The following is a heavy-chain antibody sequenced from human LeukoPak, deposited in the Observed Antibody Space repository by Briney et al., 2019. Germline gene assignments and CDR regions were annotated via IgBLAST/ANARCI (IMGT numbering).Heavy chain of an antibody. Sequence: ASVKVSCKASGYTFTSYDINWVRQANGQGLEWMGWMNPNSGNTGYAQKFQGRVTITRNTSISTAYMELSSLRSEDTAVYYCARGPAIGIAVAGHLQHWGQGTLVTVSS. J-gene: IGHJ1*01. CDR3: ARGPAIGIAVAGHLQH. D-gene: IGHD6-19*01. CDR2: MNPNSGNT. CDR1: GYTFTSYD. V-gene: IGHV1-8*03.